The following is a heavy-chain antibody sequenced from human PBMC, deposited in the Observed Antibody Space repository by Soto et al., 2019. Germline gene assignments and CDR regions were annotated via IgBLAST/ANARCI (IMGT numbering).Heavy chain of an antibody. D-gene: IGHD5-12*01. J-gene: IGHJ4*02. CDR3: ARHHGYADE. Sequence: PSETLSLTCTVSGGSISSSSYYWGWIRQPPGKGLEWIGSIYYSGSTYYNPSLKSRVTISLDTSKNQFSLKLSPVTAADTAVYYCARHHGYADEWGQGTLVTVSS. V-gene: IGHV4-39*01. CDR1: GGSISSSSYY. CDR2: IYYSGST.